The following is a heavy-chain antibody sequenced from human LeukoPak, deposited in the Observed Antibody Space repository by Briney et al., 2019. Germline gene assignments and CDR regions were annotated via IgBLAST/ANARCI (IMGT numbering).Heavy chain of an antibody. D-gene: IGHD3-3*01. Sequence: ASVKVSCKASGYTFTSYDINWVRQATGQGLEWMGWMNPNSGNTGYAQKFQGRVTMTEDTSTDTAYMELSSLRSEDTAVYYCATLGDFWSGYYPLDYWGQGTLVTVSS. CDR3: ATLGDFWSGYYPLDY. CDR1: GYTFTSYD. J-gene: IGHJ4*02. V-gene: IGHV1-8*01. CDR2: MNPNSGNT.